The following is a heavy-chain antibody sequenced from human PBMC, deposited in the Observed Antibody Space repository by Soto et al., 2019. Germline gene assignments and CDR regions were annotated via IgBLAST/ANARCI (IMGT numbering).Heavy chain of an antibody. J-gene: IGHJ6*02. CDR3: AKSGYSSSSDYYYYYGMDV. V-gene: IGHV3-30*18. D-gene: IGHD6-6*01. CDR1: GFTFSSYG. CDR2: ISYDGSNK. Sequence: QVQLVESGGGVVQPGRSLRLSCAASGFTFSSYGMHWVRQAPGKGLEWVAVISYDGSNKYYADSVKGRFIISRDNSKNTRYLHMSSLRAEYTPVYYCAKSGYSSSSDYYYYYGMDVWGQGTTVTVSS.